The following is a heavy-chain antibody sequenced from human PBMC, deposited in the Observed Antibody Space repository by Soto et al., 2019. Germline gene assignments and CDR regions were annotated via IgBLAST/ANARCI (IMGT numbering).Heavy chain of an antibody. D-gene: IGHD6-13*01. CDR3: ARHPERIAQIGWFDP. CDR2: ISSSSSTI. V-gene: IGHV3-48*01. CDR1: GFTFSSYS. Sequence: EVQLVESGGGLVQPGGSLRLSCAASGFTFSSYSMNWVRQAPGKGLEWVSYISSSSSTIYYADSVKGRFTISRDNAKNSLSLQMNSLRAGDTAVYYCARHPERIAQIGWFDPWGQGTLVTVSS. J-gene: IGHJ5*02.